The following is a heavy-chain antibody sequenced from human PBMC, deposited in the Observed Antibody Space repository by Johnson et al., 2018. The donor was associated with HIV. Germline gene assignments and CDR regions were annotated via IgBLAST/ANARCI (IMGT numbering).Heavy chain of an antibody. CDR2: IYSGGST. D-gene: IGHD4-11*01. V-gene: IGHV3-66*01. CDR1: GFSFGDYG. Sequence: VQLVESGGGLVQPGRSLRLSCTASGFSFGDYGMHWVRQAPGKGLEWVSVIYSGGSTYYADSVKGRFTISRDNSKNTLYLQMNSLRAEDTAVYYCARGNDYSNYGAFDIWGQGTMVTVSS. CDR3: ARGNDYSNYGAFDI. J-gene: IGHJ3*02.